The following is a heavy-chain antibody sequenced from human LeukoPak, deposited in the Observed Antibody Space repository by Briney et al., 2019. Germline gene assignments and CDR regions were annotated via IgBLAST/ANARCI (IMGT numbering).Heavy chain of an antibody. D-gene: IGHD2-2*01. CDR2: INAYNDNT. V-gene: IGHV1-18*01. CDR1: GYTFTSYD. Sequence: ASVKVSCKASGYTFTSYDIKWVRQAPGQGLEWMGWINAYNDNTNYAQKLQGRVTMTTDTSTSTAYMELRSLRSDDTAVYYCASRYCSSSTSCYAEDAFDIWGQGTMVTVSS. J-gene: IGHJ3*02. CDR3: ASRYCSSSTSCYAEDAFDI.